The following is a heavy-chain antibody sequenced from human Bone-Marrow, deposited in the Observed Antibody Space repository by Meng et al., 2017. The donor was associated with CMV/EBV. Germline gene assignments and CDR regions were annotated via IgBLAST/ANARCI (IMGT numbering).Heavy chain of an antibody. D-gene: IGHD1-1*01. CDR3: LQLELRLPRF. Sequence: SETLSLTCTVSGYSISSGFHWGWIRQPPGKGLEWIAIIHHGGTTYYNSSLQSRVTILVDTSKNQFSLKVSSVTAADTAVYYCLQLELRLPRFWGQGTLVTVSS. J-gene: IGHJ4*02. CDR1: GYSISSGFH. CDR2: IHHGGTT. V-gene: IGHV4-38-2*02.